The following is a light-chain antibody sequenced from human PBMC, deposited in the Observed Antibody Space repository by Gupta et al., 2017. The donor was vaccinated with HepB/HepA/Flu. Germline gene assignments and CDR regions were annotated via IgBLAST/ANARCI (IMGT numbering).Light chain of an antibody. Sequence: QSALTQPASVSGSPGQSITISCTGTKSNIGSYEYVSWYQHHPGRAPNLIMFDVDNRPSGISARFSGSKSGCTATLTIAGLQADDAADYYFCSNSSGNTVELFGGGTKLTVL. CDR2: DVD. CDR3: CSNSSGNTVEL. J-gene: IGLJ3*02. V-gene: IGLV2-14*03. CDR1: KSNIGSYEY.